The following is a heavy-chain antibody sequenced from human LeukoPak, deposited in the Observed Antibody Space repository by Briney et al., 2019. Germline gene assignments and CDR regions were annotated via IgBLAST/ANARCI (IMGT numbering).Heavy chain of an antibody. CDR3: ARSPYYYYYYYMDV. CDR2: ISSSGSTI. V-gene: IGHV3-11*04. J-gene: IGHJ6*03. Sequence: PGGSLRLSCAASGFTFSDYYMSWIRQAPGEGLEWVSYISSSGSTIYYADSVKGRFTLSRDNAKNSLYLQMNSLRAEDTAVYYCARSPYYYYYYYMDVWGKGTRSPSP. CDR1: GFTFSDYY.